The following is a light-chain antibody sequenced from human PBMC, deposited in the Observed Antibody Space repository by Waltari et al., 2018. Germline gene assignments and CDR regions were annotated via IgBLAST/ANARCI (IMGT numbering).Light chain of an antibody. CDR1: SSNIGSNY. Sequence: QSVLTQPPSASGTPGQRVTISCSGSSSNIGSNYVYWYQQLPGTAPKLLIYRNNQRPSGVPDRVSGSKSGTSASLASSGLRSEDEADYYCAAWDDSLSGPWVFGGGTKLTVL. CDR2: RNN. J-gene: IGLJ3*02. V-gene: IGLV1-47*01. CDR3: AAWDDSLSGPWV.